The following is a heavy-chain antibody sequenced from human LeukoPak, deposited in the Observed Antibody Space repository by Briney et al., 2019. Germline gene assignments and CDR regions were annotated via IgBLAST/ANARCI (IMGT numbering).Heavy chain of an antibody. CDR2: INPSGGST. CDR1: GYTFTSYY. D-gene: IGHD5-18*01. CDR3: ARARAVDTAMVTPHFDY. V-gene: IGHV1-46*01. J-gene: IGHJ4*02. Sequence: ASVKVSCKASGYTFTSYYMHWVRQAPGQGLEWMGIINPSGGSTSYAQKFQGRVTMTRDTSTSTVYMDLSSLRSEDTAVYYCARARAVDTAMVTPHFDYWGQGTLATVSS.